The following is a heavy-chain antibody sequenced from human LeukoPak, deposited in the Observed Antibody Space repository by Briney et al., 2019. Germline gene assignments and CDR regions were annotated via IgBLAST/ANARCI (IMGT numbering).Heavy chain of an antibody. CDR2: IYYSGST. J-gene: IGHJ4*02. CDR1: GGSVSSGSYY. Sequence: SETLSLTCTVSGGSVSSGSYYWSWIRQPPGKGLEWIGYIYYSGSTNYNPSLKSRVTISVDTSKNQFSLKLSSVTAADTAVYYCARGDIAVAGTQFDYWGQGTLVTVSS. D-gene: IGHD6-19*01. V-gene: IGHV4-61*01. CDR3: ARGDIAVAGTQFDY.